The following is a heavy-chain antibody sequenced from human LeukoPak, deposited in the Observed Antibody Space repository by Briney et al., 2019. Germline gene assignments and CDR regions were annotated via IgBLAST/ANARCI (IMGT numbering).Heavy chain of an antibody. D-gene: IGHD6-19*01. Sequence: PSETLSLTCTVSGGSINSNNYYWGWIRQPPGKGLEWIGSIYSSGSAYYNPSLKSRVTISVDTSKNQFSLRLSSVTAADTAVYYCARDPSSSGWGGAFDIWGQGTMVTVSS. V-gene: IGHV4-39*07. J-gene: IGHJ3*02. CDR1: GGSINSNNYY. CDR3: ARDPSSSGWGGAFDI. CDR2: IYSSGSA.